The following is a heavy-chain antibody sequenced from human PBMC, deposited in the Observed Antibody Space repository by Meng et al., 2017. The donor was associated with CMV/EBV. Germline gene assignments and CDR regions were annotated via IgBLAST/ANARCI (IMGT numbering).Heavy chain of an antibody. CDR1: GGSISSSSYS. CDR2: IYYTGST. J-gene: IGHJ4*02. V-gene: IGHV4-39*01. D-gene: IGHD2-2*01. CDR3: ARTGPTRFCSTTSCSFFDY. Sequence: GSLRLSCTVAGGSISSSSYSWGWIRQPPGKGLEWIGSIYYTGSTYYNPSLKSRVTISVDTSKNQFSLKVSSVTAADTAVYYCARTGPTRFCSTTSCSFFDYWGQGTLVTVSS.